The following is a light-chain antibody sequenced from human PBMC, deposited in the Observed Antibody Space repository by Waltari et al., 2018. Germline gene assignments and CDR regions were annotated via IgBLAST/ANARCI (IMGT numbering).Light chain of an antibody. CDR3: QQYESSVMYT. V-gene: IGKV3-20*01. Sequence: ADQSLWRTWLVWYQQKTRQAPRRLIYRGSRRAAGIPDRFSGSVSGTDFALGISRLEPEDSAVYYCQQYESSVMYTLGQGTKVEIK. CDR2: RGS. J-gene: IGKJ2*01. CDR1: QSLWRTW.